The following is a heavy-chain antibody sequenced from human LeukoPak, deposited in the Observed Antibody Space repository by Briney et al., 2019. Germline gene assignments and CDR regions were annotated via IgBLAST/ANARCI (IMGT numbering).Heavy chain of an antibody. CDR3: ARSPGSRYAYDDY. J-gene: IGHJ4*02. CDR2: IYYVGDT. D-gene: IGHD6-13*01. Sequence: SETLSLTCTVSGGSISSSSYYWGWIRQPPGKGPEWIGTIYYVGDTYYNPSLQSRVPISVDTSKNQFSLKLSSVNAADTAVYYCARSPGSRYAYDDYWGQGTLVTVSS. CDR1: GGSISSSSYY. V-gene: IGHV4-39*01.